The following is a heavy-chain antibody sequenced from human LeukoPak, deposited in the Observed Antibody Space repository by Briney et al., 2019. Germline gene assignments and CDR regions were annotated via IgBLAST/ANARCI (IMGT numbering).Heavy chain of an antibody. V-gene: IGHV5-51*01. CDR3: AIYSDTYYFDH. CDR1: GYSFTSSW. D-gene: IGHD1-26*01. CDR2: IYPGDSDT. J-gene: IGHJ4*02. Sequence: GESLQISCKDSGYSFTSSWIGWVRQMPGKGLEWIGIIYPGDSDTRYSPSFQGQVTISADKSISTAYLQWSSLKASDTAMYYCAIYSDTYYFDHWGQGTLVTVSS.